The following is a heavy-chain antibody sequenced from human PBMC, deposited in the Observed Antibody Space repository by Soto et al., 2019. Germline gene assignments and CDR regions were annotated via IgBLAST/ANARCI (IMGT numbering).Heavy chain of an antibody. D-gene: IGHD3-10*01. V-gene: IGHV4-34*01. CDR2: IYHSGST. J-gene: IGHJ4*02. Sequence: SETLSLTCAVYGGSSSGYYWSWIRQPPGKGLEWIGEIYHSGSTNYNPSLKSRVTISVDTSKNQFSLKLSSVTAADTAVYYCARAQGSGFLVSWGQGTLVTVS. CDR1: GGSSSGYY. CDR3: ARAQGSGFLVS.